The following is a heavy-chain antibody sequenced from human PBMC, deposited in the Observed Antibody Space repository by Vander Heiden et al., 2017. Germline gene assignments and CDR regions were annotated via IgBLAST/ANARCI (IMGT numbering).Heavy chain of an antibody. V-gene: IGHV3-30*01. J-gene: IGHJ4*02. CDR1: GFTFRSYA. Sequence: QVQLVESGGGVVQPGRSLRLSCAASGFTFRSYAMHWVRQAPGKGLEWVAVISYDGSNKYYADAVKGRFTISRDNSKNTLYLQMNRMRAEDTAVYYCAREVKGQQLAIDYWGQGPLVTVSS. CDR3: AREVKGQQLAIDY. CDR2: ISYDGSNK. D-gene: IGHD6-13*01.